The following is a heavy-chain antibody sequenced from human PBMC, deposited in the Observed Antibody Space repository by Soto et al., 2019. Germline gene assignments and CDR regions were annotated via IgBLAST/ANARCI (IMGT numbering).Heavy chain of an antibody. CDR2: IYYSGST. D-gene: IGHD3-22*01. Sequence: SETLSLTCTVSGGSISSGGYYWSWIRQHPGKGLEWIGYIYYSGSTYYNPSLKSRVTISVDTSKNQFSLKLSSVTAADTAVYYCARGVEADYYDSSGSTPHDAFDIWGQGTMVTVSS. CDR3: ARGVEADYYDSSGSTPHDAFDI. J-gene: IGHJ3*02. V-gene: IGHV4-31*03. CDR1: GGSISSGGYY.